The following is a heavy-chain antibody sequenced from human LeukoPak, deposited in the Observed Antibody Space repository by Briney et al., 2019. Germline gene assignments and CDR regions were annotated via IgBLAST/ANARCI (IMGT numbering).Heavy chain of an antibody. V-gene: IGHV4-59*08. CDR1: GSSISSYY. J-gene: IGHJ6*03. CDR2: IYYSGST. D-gene: IGHD6-6*01. Sequence: PSETLSLTCTVSGSSISSYYWSWIRQPPGKGLEWIGYIYYSGSTNYNPSLKSRVTISVDTSKNQFSLKLSSVTAADTAVYYCARRIAARSPPAYCYYMAVWRKGTTVTVSS. CDR3: ARRIAARSPPAYCYYMAV.